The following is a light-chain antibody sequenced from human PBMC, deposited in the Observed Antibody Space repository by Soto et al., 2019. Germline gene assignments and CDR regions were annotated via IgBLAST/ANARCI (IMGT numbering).Light chain of an antibody. CDR2: GNN. CDR3: QSYDSSLSGSV. V-gene: IGLV1-40*01. CDR1: SSNIGAGYH. Sequence: QSVLTQPPSVSGAPGQRVTISCTGSSSNIGAGYHVHWYQQLPGTAPKLLIYGNNNRPSGVPDRFSGSKSGTSASLAITGLQAEDEADYYCQSYDSSLSGSVFGGGTKLPVL. J-gene: IGLJ3*02.